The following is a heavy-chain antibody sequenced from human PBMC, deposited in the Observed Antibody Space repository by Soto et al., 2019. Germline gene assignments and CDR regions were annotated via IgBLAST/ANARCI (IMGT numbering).Heavy chain of an antibody. V-gene: IGHV3-33*01. CDR2: IWYDGSNK. CDR1: GFTFSSYG. J-gene: IGHJ5*02. Sequence: LRLSCAASGFTFSSYGMHWVRQAPGKGLEWVAVIWYDGSNKYYADSVKGRFTISRDNSKNTLYLQMNSLRAEDTAVYYCARDGPAVIGYNWFDPWGQGTLVTVS. D-gene: IGHD2-2*01. CDR3: ARDGPAVIGYNWFDP.